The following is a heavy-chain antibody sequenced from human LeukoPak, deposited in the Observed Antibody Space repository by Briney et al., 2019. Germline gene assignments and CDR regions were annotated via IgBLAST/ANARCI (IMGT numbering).Heavy chain of an antibody. CDR1: GFTFSSYW. J-gene: IGHJ6*02. Sequence: GGSLRLSCAASGFTFSSYWMSWVRQAPGKGLEWVANIKQDGSEKYYVDSVKGRFTISRDNAKNSLYLQMNSLRAEDTAVYYCARETTRSDDFWSGYFPYYCYGMDVWGQGTTVTVSS. CDR3: ARETTRSDDFWSGYFPYYCYGMDV. V-gene: IGHV3-7*01. CDR2: IKQDGSEK. D-gene: IGHD3-3*01.